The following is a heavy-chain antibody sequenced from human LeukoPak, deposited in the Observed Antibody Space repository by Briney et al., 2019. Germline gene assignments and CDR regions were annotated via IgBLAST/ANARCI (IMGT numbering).Heavy chain of an antibody. J-gene: IGHJ4*02. V-gene: IGHV3-23*01. CDR2: ISGSGGST. Sequence: GGSLRLSCAASGFTFSSYAMSWVRQAPGKGLEWVSAISGSGGSTYCADSVKGRFTISRDNSKNTLYLQMNSLRAEDTAVYYCAKLMMVVIAIDYWGQGTLVTVSS. D-gene: IGHD2-21*01. CDR3: AKLMMVVIAIDY. CDR1: GFTFSSYA.